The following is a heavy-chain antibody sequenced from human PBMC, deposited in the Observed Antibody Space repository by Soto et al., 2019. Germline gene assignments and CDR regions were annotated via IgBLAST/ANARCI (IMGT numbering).Heavy chain of an antibody. CDR2: ISAYNGNT. CDR1: GCTFSSYA. J-gene: IGHJ4*02. Sequence: GDSVKVSCNTSGCTFSSYAISWVRQAPGQGLEWMGWISAYNGNTNYAQKLQGRVTMTTDTSTSTAYMELRSLRSDDTAVYYCARDSHYWGQGTLVTVSS. CDR3: ARDSHY. V-gene: IGHV1-18*01.